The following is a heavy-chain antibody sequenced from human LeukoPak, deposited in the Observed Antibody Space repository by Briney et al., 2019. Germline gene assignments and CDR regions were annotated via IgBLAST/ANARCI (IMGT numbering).Heavy chain of an antibody. Sequence: PGGSLRLSCAASGFTFDDYATHWVRQAPGKGLEWVSGISWNSGSIGYADSVKGRFTISRDNAKNSLYLQMNSLRAEDTALYYCAKAPYVRDYYYGMDVWGQGTTVTVSS. CDR3: AKAPYVRDYYYGMDV. J-gene: IGHJ6*02. V-gene: IGHV3-9*01. CDR1: GFTFDDYA. D-gene: IGHD3-16*01. CDR2: ISWNSGSI.